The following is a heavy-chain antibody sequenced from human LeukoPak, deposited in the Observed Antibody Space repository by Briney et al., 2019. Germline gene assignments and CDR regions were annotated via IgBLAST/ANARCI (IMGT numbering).Heavy chain of an antibody. D-gene: IGHD2-15*01. CDR1: GYTFTSYA. J-gene: IGHJ4*02. V-gene: IGHV1-18*01. CDR3: ARVDIVVVVAATLEY. CDR2: ISAYNGNT. Sequence: GASVKVSCKASGYTFTSYAMNWVRQAPGQGLEWMGWISAYNGNTNYAQKLQGRVTMTTDTSTSTAYMELRSLRSDDTAVYYCARVDIVVVVAATLEYWGQGTLVTVSS.